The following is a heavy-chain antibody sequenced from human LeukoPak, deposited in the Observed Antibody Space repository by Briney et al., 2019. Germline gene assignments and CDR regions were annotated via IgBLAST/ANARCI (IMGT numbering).Heavy chain of an antibody. V-gene: IGHV3-23*01. D-gene: IGHD3-3*01. CDR1: GFIFNIYW. CDR2: ISGSGGST. Sequence: GGSLRLSCTASGFIFNIYWMTWVRQAPGKGLEWVSAISGSGGSTYYADSVKGRFTISRDNSKNTLYLQMNSLRAEDTAVYYCAKRQDYDFWSGYYPFDYWGQGTLVTVSS. J-gene: IGHJ4*02. CDR3: AKRQDYDFWSGYYPFDY.